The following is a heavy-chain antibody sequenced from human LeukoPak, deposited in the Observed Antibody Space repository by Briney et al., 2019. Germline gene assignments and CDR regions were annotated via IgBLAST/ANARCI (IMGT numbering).Heavy chain of an antibody. Sequence: ASVKVSCKASGYTFTNYDINWVRQATGQGREWMGWMSPNSGNTAYAQKFQGRVTITRNTSISTAYMELSSLTSEDTAVYFCARGIRAAARPRDWYYYMDVWGKGTTVTVSS. CDR3: ARGIRAAARPRDWYYYMDV. V-gene: IGHV1-8*01. D-gene: IGHD6-6*01. CDR1: GYTFTNYD. CDR2: MSPNSGNT. J-gene: IGHJ6*03.